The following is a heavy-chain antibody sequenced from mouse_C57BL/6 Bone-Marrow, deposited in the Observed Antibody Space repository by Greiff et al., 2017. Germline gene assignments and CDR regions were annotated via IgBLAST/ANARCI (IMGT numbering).Heavy chain of an antibody. J-gene: IGHJ3*01. V-gene: IGHV1-54*01. D-gene: IGHD4-1*01. CDR1: GYAFTNYL. Sequence: QVQLKQSGAELVRPGTSVKVSCKASGYAFTNYLIEWVKQRPGQGLEWIGVINPGSGGTNYNEKFKRQATLTADKSSSTAYMQLSSLTSEDSAVYFCARSKNGDSWFAYWGQGTLVTVSA. CDR2: INPGSGGT. CDR3: ARSKNGDSWFAY.